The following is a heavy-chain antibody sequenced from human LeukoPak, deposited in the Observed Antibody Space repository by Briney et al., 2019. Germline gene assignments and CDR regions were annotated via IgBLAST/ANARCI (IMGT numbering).Heavy chain of an antibody. CDR1: GYTFTGYH. D-gene: IGHD6-13*01. CDR2: INPYSGDT. J-gene: IGHJ4*02. CDR3: ARDQGSLTRSWYTGY. V-gene: IGHV1-2*06. Sequence: ASVKVSCKAFGYTFTGYHIHWVRQAPGQGLEWMGRINPYSGDTNFAQKFQGRVTMTRDTSITTAYMELSSLTPDDTAVYFCARDQGSLTRSWYTGYWGQGTQVTVSS.